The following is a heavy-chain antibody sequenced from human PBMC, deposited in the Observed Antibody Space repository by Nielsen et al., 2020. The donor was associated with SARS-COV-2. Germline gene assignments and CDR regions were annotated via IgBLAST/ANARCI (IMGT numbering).Heavy chain of an antibody. CDR1: GFTFKNYA. V-gene: IGHV3-48*02. CDR2: ISSSSSTI. D-gene: IGHD6-13*01. Sequence: GESLKISCGASGFTFKNYALYWVRQAPGKGLEWVSYISSSSSTIYYADSVKGRFTISRDNAKNSLYLQMNSLRDEDTAVYYCAGGWYKLGYWGQGTLVTVSS. J-gene: IGHJ4*02. CDR3: AGGWYKLGY.